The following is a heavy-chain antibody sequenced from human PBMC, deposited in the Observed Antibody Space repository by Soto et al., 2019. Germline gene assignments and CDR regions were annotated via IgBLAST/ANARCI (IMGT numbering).Heavy chain of an antibody. D-gene: IGHD3-9*01. CDR2: ILYDGSNK. J-gene: IGHJ4*02. Sequence: GSLRLSCAASGFTFSSYGMHWVRQAPGKGLELVAVILYDGSNKYYADSVKGRLTISRYNSKKKMYLQMKSLRAEDTAVYYCAREGAYYDILTGYYSRGYFYXWGQGTLVTVSX. CDR1: GFTFSSYG. V-gene: IGHV3-33*01. CDR3: AREGAYYDILTGYYSRGYFYX.